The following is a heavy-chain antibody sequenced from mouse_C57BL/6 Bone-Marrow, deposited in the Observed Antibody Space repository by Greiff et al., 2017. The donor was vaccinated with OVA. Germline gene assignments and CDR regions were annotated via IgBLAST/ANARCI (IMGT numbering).Heavy chain of an antibody. D-gene: IGHD1-1*01. CDR1: GFTFSSYG. J-gene: IGHJ3*01. CDR2: ISSGGSYT. Sequence: EVQLVESGGDLVKPGGSLKLSCAASGFTFSSYGMSWVRQTPDKRLEWVATISSGGSYTYYPDSVKGRFTISRDNAKNTLYLQMSSLKSEDTAMYYCASYYGSRDTYAYWGQGTLVTVSA. V-gene: IGHV5-6*01. CDR3: ASYYGSRDTYAY.